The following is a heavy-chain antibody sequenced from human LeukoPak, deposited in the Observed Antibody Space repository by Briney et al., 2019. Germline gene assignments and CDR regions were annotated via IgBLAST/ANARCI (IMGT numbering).Heavy chain of an antibody. V-gene: IGHV3-11*04. CDR3: ARDRSIAARLESYYYYMDV. Sequence: GGSLRLSCAASGFTFSDYYMSWIRQAPGKGLEWVSYISSSGSTIYYADSVKGRFIISRDNAKNSLYLQMNSLRAEDTAVYYCARDRSIAARLESYYYYMDVWGKGTTVTVSS. CDR1: GFTFSDYY. J-gene: IGHJ6*03. D-gene: IGHD6-6*01. CDR2: ISSSGSTI.